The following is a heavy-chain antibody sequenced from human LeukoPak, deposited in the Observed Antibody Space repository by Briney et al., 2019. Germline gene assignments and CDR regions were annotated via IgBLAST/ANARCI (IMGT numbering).Heavy chain of an antibody. CDR3: ARWVCSSTSCYYFDY. D-gene: IGHD2-2*01. V-gene: IGHV3-23*01. Sequence: GGSLRLSCAASGFTFSNYAMSWVRQAPGRGLEWVSSMSGTGGNTYYADSVKGRFTISRDNVQNSLYLQMNSLRAEDTAVYYCARWVCSSTSCYYFDYWGQGTLVIVSS. CDR2: MSGTGGNT. CDR1: GFTFSNYA. J-gene: IGHJ4*02.